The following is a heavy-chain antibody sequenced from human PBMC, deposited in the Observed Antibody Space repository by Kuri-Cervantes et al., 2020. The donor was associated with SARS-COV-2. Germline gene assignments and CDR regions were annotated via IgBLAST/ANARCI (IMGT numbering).Heavy chain of an antibody. CDR1: RFRFSSYD. CDR2: ISGSGGTT. D-gene: IGHD3/OR15-3a*01. CDR3: ARFRGYDFWSGWGTHDF. V-gene: IGHV3-23*01. J-gene: IGHJ4*02. Sequence: GGSLRLSCAASRFRFSSYDMAWVRQAPGKGLEWVSGISGSGGTTYYADSVKGRFTISRDNSKNTLYLQVNSVRAEDTAVYYCARFRGYDFWSGWGTHDFWGQGTVVTVSS.